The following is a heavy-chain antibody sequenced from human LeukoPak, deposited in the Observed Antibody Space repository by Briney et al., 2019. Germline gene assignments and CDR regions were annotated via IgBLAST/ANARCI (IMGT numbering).Heavy chain of an antibody. Sequence: GGSLRLSCAASGFTFSSYAMSXVXXTXGXGLXWVXSISGSGDNTYYAASVKDRFSISRDNSKTTVSLQMNSLRAEDTAVYYCAKGRGTAVTSAANYWGQGTLVTVSS. CDR2: ISGSGDNT. V-gene: IGHV3-23*01. CDR3: AKGRGTAVTSAANY. CDR1: GFTFSSYA. D-gene: IGHD4-17*01. J-gene: IGHJ4*02.